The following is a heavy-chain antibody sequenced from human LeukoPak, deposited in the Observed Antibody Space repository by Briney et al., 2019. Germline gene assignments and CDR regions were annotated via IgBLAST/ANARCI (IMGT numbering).Heavy chain of an antibody. D-gene: IGHD6-19*01. CDR1: GFMFHNFG. CDR3: ARDSDTSGNHWFFDV. Sequence: GTSLRLSCAASGFMFHNFGMVWVRQAPGKGLQWVAAIDPDGNDNYYADSARGRFVISRDNSKNTLYLQIYSLTVVDTAVYYCARDSDTSGNHWFFDVWGRGTLVIASS. J-gene: IGHJ2*01. V-gene: IGHV3-30*12. CDR2: IDPDGNDN.